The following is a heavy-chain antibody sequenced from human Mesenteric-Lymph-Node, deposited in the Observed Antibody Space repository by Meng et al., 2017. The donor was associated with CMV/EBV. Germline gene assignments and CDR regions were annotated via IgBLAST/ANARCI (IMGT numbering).Heavy chain of an antibody. D-gene: IGHD6-13*01. Sequence: ASVKVSCKTSGYTFMNYGITWVRQAPGQGLEWMGWISDYNGNTKYAQNLQGRVTMTTDTSTTTAYMELRSLRSDDTAVYYCARVGGSSSSDAFDIWGQGTMVTVSS. V-gene: IGHV1-18*04. CDR1: GYTFMNYG. J-gene: IGHJ3*02. CDR2: ISDYNGNT. CDR3: ARVGGSSSSDAFDI.